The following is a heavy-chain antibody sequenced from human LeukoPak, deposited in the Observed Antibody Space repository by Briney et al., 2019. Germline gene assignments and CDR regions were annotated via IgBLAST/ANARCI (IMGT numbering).Heavy chain of an antibody. Sequence: ASVKVSCKASGYTFTSYDIHWVRQATGQGLEWMGWMNPNSGNTGYAQKFQGRVTMTRNTSISTAYMELSSLRSEDTAVYYCAIALTLRPSIAAIWGQGTLVTVSS. D-gene: IGHD6-6*01. CDR2: MNPNSGNT. CDR1: GYTFTSYD. J-gene: IGHJ4*02. V-gene: IGHV1-8*01. CDR3: AIALTLRPSIAAI.